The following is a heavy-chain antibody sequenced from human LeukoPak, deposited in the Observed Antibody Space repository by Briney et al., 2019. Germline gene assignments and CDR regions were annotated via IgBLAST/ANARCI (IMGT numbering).Heavy chain of an antibody. D-gene: IGHD3-10*01. J-gene: IGHJ4*02. CDR1: GFTVSSNY. CDR2: IYSWGST. Sequence: PGGSLRLSCAASGFTVSSNYMSWVPQAPGKGLEWVSVIYSWGSTFFADSVKGRFTISRDNSKNTLYLQMNSLRAEDTAVYYCVPLYYGSGSYSVDYWGQGTLVTVSS. V-gene: IGHV3-53*01. CDR3: VPLYYGSGSYSVDY.